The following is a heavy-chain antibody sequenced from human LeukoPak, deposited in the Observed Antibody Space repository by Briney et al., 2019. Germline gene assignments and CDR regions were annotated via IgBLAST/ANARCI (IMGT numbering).Heavy chain of an antibody. D-gene: IGHD6-13*01. CDR3: ARGGGGIAAAGNFDL. Sequence: VSVKVSCKASGYTFTSYGISWVRQAPGQGLEWMGWISAYNGNTNYAQKLQGRVTMTTDTSTRTAYMELRSLRSDETAVYYCARGGGGIAAAGNFDLWGRGTLVTVSS. CDR2: ISAYNGNT. J-gene: IGHJ2*01. V-gene: IGHV1-18*01. CDR1: GYTFTSYG.